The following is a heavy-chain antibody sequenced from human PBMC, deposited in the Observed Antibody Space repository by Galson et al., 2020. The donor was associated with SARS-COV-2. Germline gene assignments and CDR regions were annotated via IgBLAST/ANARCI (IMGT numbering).Heavy chain of an antibody. CDR3: ARRAYCGGDCYGAFDI. CDR1: GGTFSSYA. V-gene: IGHV1-69*13. Sequence: SVKVSCKASGGTFSSYAISWVRQAPGQGLEWMGGIIPIFGTANYAQKFQGRVTITADESTSTAYMELSSLRSEDTAVYYCARRAYCGGDCYGAFDIWGQGTMVTVSS. D-gene: IGHD2-21*02. CDR2: IIPIFGTA. J-gene: IGHJ3*02.